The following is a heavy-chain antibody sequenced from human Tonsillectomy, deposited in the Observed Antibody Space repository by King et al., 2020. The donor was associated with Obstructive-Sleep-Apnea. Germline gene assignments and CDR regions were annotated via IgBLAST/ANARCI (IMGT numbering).Heavy chain of an antibody. J-gene: IGHJ6*02. CDR1: GFTFDDYA. CDR3: AQRYGSERRPYYYGMDV. Sequence: VQLVESGGGLVQPGRSLRLSCAASGFTFDDYAMHWVRQAPGKGLEWVSGISWNSGSIGYADSVKGRFTISRDNAKNSLYLQMNSLRAEDTALYYCAQRYGSERRPYYYGMDVWGQGTTVTVSS. CDR2: ISWNSGSI. D-gene: IGHD3-10*01. V-gene: IGHV3-9*01.